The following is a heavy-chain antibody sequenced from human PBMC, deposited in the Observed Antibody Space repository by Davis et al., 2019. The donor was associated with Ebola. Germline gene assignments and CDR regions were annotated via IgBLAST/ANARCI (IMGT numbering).Heavy chain of an antibody. CDR2: IYYSGST. Sequence: PSETLSLTCTVSGGSISTYFWSWVRQPPGKGLEWIGYIYYSGSTNYNPSLKSRVTMSVDTSKNQFSLKLSSVTAADTAVYYCARVALTGTDLRKVGWFDPWGQGTLVTVSS. CDR3: ARVALTGTDLRKVGWFDP. V-gene: IGHV4-59*01. D-gene: IGHD1-20*01. CDR1: GGSISTYF. J-gene: IGHJ5*02.